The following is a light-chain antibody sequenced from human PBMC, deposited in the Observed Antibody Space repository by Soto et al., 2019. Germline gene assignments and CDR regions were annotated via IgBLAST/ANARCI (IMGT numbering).Light chain of an antibody. Sequence: QSALTQPASVSGSPGQSFTISCTGTSSDVGGYNYVSWYQQHPGIAPKLLIYGVTNRPSGVSTRFSGSKSGNTASLTISGLQAEDEADYHCSSYTSASTLLYLFGTGTKVTVL. J-gene: IGLJ1*01. CDR2: GVT. CDR1: SSDVGGYNY. V-gene: IGLV2-14*01. CDR3: SSYTSASTLLYL.